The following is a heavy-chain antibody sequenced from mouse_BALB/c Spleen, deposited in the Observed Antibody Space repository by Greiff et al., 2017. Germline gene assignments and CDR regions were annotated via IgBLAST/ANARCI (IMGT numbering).Heavy chain of an antibody. CDR2: INPYNGAT. CDR1: GYSFTGYY. J-gene: IGHJ4*01. CDR3: ARDAMDY. Sequence: EVHLVVSGPELVKPGASVKISCKASGYSFTGYYMHWVKQSHVKSLEWIGRINPYNGATSYNQNFKDKASLTVDKSSSTAYMELHSLTSEDSAVYYCARDAMDYWGQGTSVTVSS. V-gene: IGHV1-31*01.